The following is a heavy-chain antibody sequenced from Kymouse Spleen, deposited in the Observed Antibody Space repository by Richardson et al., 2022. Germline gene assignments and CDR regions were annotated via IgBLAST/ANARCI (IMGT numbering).Heavy chain of an antibody. D-gene: IGHD1-7*01. CDR2: IYYSGST. CDR3: ARDHGSLGITGTSFYYYYGMDV. J-gene: IGHJ6*02. Sequence: QVQLQESGPGLVKPSETLSLTCTVSGGSVSSGSYYWSWIRQPPGKGLEWIGYIYYSGSTNYNPSLKSRVTISVDTSKNQFSLKLSSVTAADTAVYYCARDHGSLGITGTSFYYYYGMDVWGQGTTVTVSS. CDR1: GGSVSSGSYY. V-gene: IGHV4-61*01.